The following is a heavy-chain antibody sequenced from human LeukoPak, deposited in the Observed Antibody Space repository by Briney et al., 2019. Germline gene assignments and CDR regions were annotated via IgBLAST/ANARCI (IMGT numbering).Heavy chain of an antibody. CDR1: GYSIDSGYY. CDR2: IYYSGST. Sequence: SETLSLTCTVSGYSIDSGYYWGWIRQPPGKGLEWIGSIYYSGSTYYNPSLKSRVTISVDTSKNQFSLKLSSVTAADTAVYYCARHLYGDYGTIDYWGQGTLVTVSS. J-gene: IGHJ4*02. D-gene: IGHD4-17*01. CDR3: ARHLYGDYGTIDY. V-gene: IGHV4-38-2*02.